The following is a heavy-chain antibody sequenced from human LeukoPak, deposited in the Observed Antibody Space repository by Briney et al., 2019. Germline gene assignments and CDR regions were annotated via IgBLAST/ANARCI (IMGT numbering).Heavy chain of an antibody. Sequence: ASVKVSCKASGYTFTGYYMHWVRQAPGQGLEWMGWINPNSGGTNYAQKFQGRVTMTRDTSISTAYMELSRLRFEDTAVYYCARSYSSSWYGAFDIWGQGTMVTVSS. V-gene: IGHV1-2*02. D-gene: IGHD6-13*01. J-gene: IGHJ3*02. CDR3: ARSYSSSWYGAFDI. CDR2: INPNSGGT. CDR1: GYTFTGYY.